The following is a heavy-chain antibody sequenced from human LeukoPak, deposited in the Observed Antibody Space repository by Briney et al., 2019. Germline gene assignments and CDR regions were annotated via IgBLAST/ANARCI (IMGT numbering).Heavy chain of an antibody. CDR1: GFTSSSYA. V-gene: IGHV3-30-3*01. D-gene: IGHD6-13*01. CDR2: ISYDGSNK. CDR3: ARGAPGYSSSPPVGGFDY. J-gene: IGHJ4*02. Sequence: GGSLRLSCAASGFTSSSYAMHWVRQAPGKGLEWVAVISYDGSNKYYADSVKGRFTISRDNSKNTLYLQMNSLRAEDTAVYYCARGAPGYSSSPPVGGFDYWGQGTLVTVSS.